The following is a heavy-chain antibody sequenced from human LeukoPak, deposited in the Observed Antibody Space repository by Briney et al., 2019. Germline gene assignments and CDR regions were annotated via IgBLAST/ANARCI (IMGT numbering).Heavy chain of an antibody. D-gene: IGHD1-26*01. CDR3: ARGPVGATLYYYYGMDV. CDR2: INPSGGST. CDR1: GYTFTSYY. V-gene: IGHV1-46*01. J-gene: IGHJ6*02. Sequence: ASVKVSCKASGYTFTSYYMHWVRQAPGQGLEWMGIINPSGGSTSYAQKFQGRVTMTRDTSTSTVYMELSSLRSEDTAVYYCARGPVGATLYYYYGMDVWGQGTTVTVSS.